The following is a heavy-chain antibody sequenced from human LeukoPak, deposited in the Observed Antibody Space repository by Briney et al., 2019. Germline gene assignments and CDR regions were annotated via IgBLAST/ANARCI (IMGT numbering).Heavy chain of an antibody. CDR2: IKQDGSEK. CDR1: GLTFSSYW. V-gene: IGHV3-7*01. D-gene: IGHD5-12*01. Sequence: PGGSLRLSCAASGLTFSSYWMSWVRQAPGKGLEWVANIKQDGSEKYYVDSVKGRFTISRDNAKNSLYLQMNSLRAEDTAVYYCAREEYSGYDYDGYWGQGTLVTVSS. CDR3: AREEYSGYDYDGY. J-gene: IGHJ4*02.